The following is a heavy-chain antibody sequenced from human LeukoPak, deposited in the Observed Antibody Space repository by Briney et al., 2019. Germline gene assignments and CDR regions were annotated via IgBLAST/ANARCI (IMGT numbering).Heavy chain of an antibody. CDR3: AKGIAEESLFDS. V-gene: IGHV3-23*01. CDR1: GFTFSSHA. Sequence: GGSLGLPCAASGFTFSSHAMSWVRQAPGKGLEWVSAISGSGASTYYADSVKGRFTISRDNSKNTLYLQMNSLRAEDTAVYYCAKGIAEESLFDSWGQGTLVTVSS. D-gene: IGHD6-13*01. CDR2: ISGSGAST. J-gene: IGHJ4*02.